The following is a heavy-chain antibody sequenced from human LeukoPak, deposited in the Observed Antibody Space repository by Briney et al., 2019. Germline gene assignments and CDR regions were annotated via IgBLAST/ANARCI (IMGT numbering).Heavy chain of an antibody. CDR2: TNPGSGST. D-gene: IGHD2-15*01. CDR1: GYTFTSYY. Sequence: ASVKVSCKASGYTFTSYYIHWVRQAPGQGLEWMGTTNPGSGSTSYAQNFQGRVTMTRDTSTSTVSMELSTLRSEDTAVYYCAREISAATSSFDLWGQGTLVTLSS. V-gene: IGHV1-46*01. CDR3: AREISAATSSFDL. J-gene: IGHJ5*02.